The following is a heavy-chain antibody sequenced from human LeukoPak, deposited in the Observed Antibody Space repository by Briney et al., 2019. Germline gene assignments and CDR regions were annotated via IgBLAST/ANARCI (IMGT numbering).Heavy chain of an antibody. CDR1: GGSFSGYY. D-gene: IGHD6-19*01. CDR2: INHSGST. Sequence: SETLSLTCAVYGGSFSGYYWRWIRQPPGKGLEWIGEINHSGSTNYNPSLKSRVTISVDTSKNQFSLKLSSVTAADTAVYYCARSLRQWVPTHFDYWGQGTLVTVSS. CDR3: ARSLRQWVPTHFDY. J-gene: IGHJ4*02. V-gene: IGHV4-34*01.